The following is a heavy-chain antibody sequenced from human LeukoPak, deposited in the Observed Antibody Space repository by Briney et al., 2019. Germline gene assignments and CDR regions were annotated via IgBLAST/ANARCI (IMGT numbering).Heavy chain of an antibody. CDR1: GGSFSGYY. CDR3: ARVRRYYFDY. Sequence: SETLSLTCAVYGGSFSGYYWSWIRQPPGKGLEWIGEINHSGSTNYNPSLKSRVTISVDTSKSQFSLKLSSVTAADTAVYYCARVRRYYFDYWGQGTLVTVSS. CDR2: INHSGST. J-gene: IGHJ4*02. V-gene: IGHV4-34*01.